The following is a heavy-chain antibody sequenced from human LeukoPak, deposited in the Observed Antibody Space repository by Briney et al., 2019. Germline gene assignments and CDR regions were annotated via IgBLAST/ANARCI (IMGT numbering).Heavy chain of an antibody. CDR2: ISGSGGST. CDR1: GFTFSSYA. Sequence: GGCLRLSCAASGFTFSSYAMSWVRQAPGKGLEWVSAISGSGGSTYYADSVKGRFTISRDNSKNTLYLQMSSLRADDTAVYYCAKGPRQQLVTRFDNWGQGTLVTVSS. J-gene: IGHJ4*02. CDR3: AKGPRQQLVTRFDN. D-gene: IGHD6-13*01. V-gene: IGHV3-23*01.